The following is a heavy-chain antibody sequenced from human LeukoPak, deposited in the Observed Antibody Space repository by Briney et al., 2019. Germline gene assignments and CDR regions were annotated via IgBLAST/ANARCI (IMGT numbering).Heavy chain of an antibody. CDR2: ITASGTAM. Sequence: PGGSLRLSCAASGFTFSSYSMNWVRQAPGKGLEWVSHITASGTAMFYADSVKGRFTISRDNAKNSLYLQMNSLRAEDTAVYYCARRIAAAAAPYYFDYWGQGALVTVSS. V-gene: IGHV3-48*01. CDR1: GFTFSSYS. D-gene: IGHD6-13*01. CDR3: ARRIAAAAAPYYFDY. J-gene: IGHJ4*02.